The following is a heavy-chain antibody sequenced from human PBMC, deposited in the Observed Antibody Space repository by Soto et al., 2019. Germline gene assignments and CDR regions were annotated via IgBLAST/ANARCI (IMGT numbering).Heavy chain of an antibody. D-gene: IGHD3-22*01. CDR2: ISYDGSNK. CDR3: AKDQYYYDSSGYYPEVWYYGMDV. V-gene: IGHV3-30*18. CDR1: GFTISSYC. J-gene: IGHJ6*02. Sequence: GGSLRLSCAASGFTISSYCMHWVSKAPGKGLEWVAVISYDGSNKYYADSVKGRFTISRDNSKNTLYLQMNSLRAEDTAVYYCAKDQYYYDSSGYYPEVWYYGMDVWGQGTTVTVSS.